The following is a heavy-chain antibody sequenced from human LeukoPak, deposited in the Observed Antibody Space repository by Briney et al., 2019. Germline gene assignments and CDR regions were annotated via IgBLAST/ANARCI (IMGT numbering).Heavy chain of an antibody. D-gene: IGHD6-13*01. V-gene: IGHV3-30*04. CDR2: ISYDGSNK. Sequence: GRSLRLSCAASGFTFSTYAMHWVRQAPGKGLEWVAVISYDGSNKYHADSVRGRFTISRDNSKSTLYLQMNSLRPEDMAVYYCARGSNFDYWGQGILVTVSS. J-gene: IGHJ4*02. CDR3: ARGSNFDY. CDR1: GFTFSTYA.